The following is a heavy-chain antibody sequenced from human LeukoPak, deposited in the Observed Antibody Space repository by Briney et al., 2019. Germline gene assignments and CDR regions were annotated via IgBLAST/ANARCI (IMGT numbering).Heavy chain of an antibody. Sequence: SGPTLVNPTQTLTLTCTFSGFSLSTSGVGVGWIRQPPGKALEWLALIFWDDDKRYSPSLNSRLTITKDTSKNQVVLTMTNMDPVDTATYYCAPLKGEIVVDSPWGQGTLVTVSS. CDR2: IFWDDDK. CDR3: APLKGEIVVDSP. J-gene: IGHJ5*02. V-gene: IGHV2-5*02. CDR1: GFSLSTSGVG. D-gene: IGHD3-22*01.